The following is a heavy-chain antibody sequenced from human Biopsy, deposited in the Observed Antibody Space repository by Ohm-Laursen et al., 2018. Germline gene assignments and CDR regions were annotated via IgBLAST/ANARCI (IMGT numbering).Heavy chain of an antibody. CDR2: IYYTGNT. Sequence: SETLSLTCTVSGDSISTYYWSWIRQPPGKGLQWIGYIYYTGNTDYNPSLQSRVTISVDTSKNHFSLRLRSMTPADTAMYYCARDRGYYSDRTVPRYFDLWGRGTLVTVSS. V-gene: IGHV4-59*01. CDR3: ARDRGYYSDRTVPRYFDL. CDR1: GDSISTYY. J-gene: IGHJ2*01. D-gene: IGHD3-22*01.